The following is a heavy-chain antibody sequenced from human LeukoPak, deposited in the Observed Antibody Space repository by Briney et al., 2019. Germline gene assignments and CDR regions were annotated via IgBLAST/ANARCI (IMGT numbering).Heavy chain of an antibody. CDR1: GFTFSSYW. CDR2: ITSDGSTT. Sequence: AGGSLRLSCAASGFTFSSYWTHWVRQAPGKGLVCVSRITSDGSTTSYADSVRGRFTISRDNAKNTVYLQMNSLRAEDTAVYYCARDLTGAVFDFWGQGTLVTVSS. V-gene: IGHV3-74*01. CDR3: ARDLTGAVFDF. D-gene: IGHD1-26*01. J-gene: IGHJ4*02.